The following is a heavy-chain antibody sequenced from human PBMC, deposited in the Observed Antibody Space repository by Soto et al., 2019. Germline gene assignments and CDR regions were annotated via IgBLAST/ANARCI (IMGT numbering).Heavy chain of an antibody. CDR1: GGSINSHY. Sequence: QVHLQESGPGLVRPSETLSLTCSVSGGSINSHYWSWIRQPPGKGLEYIGHIYYSGDSDSNSSLKSRVTMSVDTSKNQCSLRLASVTAADTAVYFCARITCNRLRCYVAAGNWFDPWGQGILVTVSS. V-gene: IGHV4-59*11. CDR3: ARITCNRLRCYVAAGNWFDP. D-gene: IGHD3-10*02. CDR2: IYYSGDS. J-gene: IGHJ5*02.